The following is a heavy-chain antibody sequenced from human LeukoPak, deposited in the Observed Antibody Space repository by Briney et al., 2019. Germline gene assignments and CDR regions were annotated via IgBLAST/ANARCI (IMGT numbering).Heavy chain of an antibody. V-gene: IGHV4-61*01. Sequence: SETLSLTCTVSGGSVSSGSYYWRWIRQPPGTGLEWIGYIYYSGSTNYNPSLKSRVTISVDTSKNQFSLKLSSVTAADTAVYYCARHRYYYDSSGYFYWGQGTLVTVSS. J-gene: IGHJ4*02. CDR2: IYYSGST. CDR1: GGSVSSGSYY. D-gene: IGHD3-22*01. CDR3: ARHRYYYDSSGYFY.